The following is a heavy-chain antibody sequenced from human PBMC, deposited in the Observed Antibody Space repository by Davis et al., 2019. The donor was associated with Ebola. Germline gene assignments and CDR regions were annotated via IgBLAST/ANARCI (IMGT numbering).Heavy chain of an antibody. CDR1: GFTFPAYA. V-gene: IGHV3-23*01. D-gene: IGHD3-3*01. CDR3: ARGADFWSGYPDAY. CDR2: ITGSGGTP. Sequence: PGGSLRLSCVGSGFTFPAYAMTWVRQAPGKGLEWVSAITGSGGTPFYADSVRGRFTISRDNSKNTLYLQMNSLRAEDTAVYFCARGADFWSGYPDAYWGQGTLVTVSS. J-gene: IGHJ4*02.